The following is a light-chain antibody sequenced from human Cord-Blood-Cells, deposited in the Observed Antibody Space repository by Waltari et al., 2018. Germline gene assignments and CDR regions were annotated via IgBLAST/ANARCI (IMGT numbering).Light chain of an antibody. J-gene: IGLJ1*01. CDR1: SSDVGGYNY. CDR2: DVS. Sequence: QSALTQPRSVSGSPGQSVTISCTGTSSDVGGYNYVSWYQQHPGKAPKLMIYDVSKRPSGVPDRFSDSKSGNTASLTISGLQAEDEADYYCCSYAGSYRVFGTGTKVTVL. CDR3: CSYAGSYRV. V-gene: IGLV2-11*01.